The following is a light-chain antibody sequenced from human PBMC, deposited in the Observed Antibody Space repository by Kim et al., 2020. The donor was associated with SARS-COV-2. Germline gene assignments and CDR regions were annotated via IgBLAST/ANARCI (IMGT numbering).Light chain of an antibody. CDR1: QSVSTS. V-gene: IGKV3-11*01. CDR2: DAS. Sequence: LSPGDRATLSCRASQSVSTSVAWFQHKPGQAPRLLIHDASYRATGIPARFSGSGSGTDFTLTITGLQAEDFAVYYCQQREDWPLTFGGGTKVDIK. J-gene: IGKJ4*01. CDR3: QQREDWPLT.